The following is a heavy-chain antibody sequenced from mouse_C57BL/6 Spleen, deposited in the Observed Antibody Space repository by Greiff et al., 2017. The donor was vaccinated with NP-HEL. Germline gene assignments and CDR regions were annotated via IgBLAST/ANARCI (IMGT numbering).Heavy chain of an antibody. CDR2: IDPSDSYT. J-gene: IGHJ3*01. V-gene: IGHV1-50*01. Sequence: QVQLQQPGAELVKPGASVKLSCKASGYTFTSYWMQWVKQRPGQGLEWIGEIDPSDSYTNYNQKFKGKATLTVDTSSSTAYMQLSSLTSEDSAVYYCARGGTTPWCAYWGQGTLVTVSA. CDR3: ARGGTTPWCAY. CDR1: GYTFTSYW. D-gene: IGHD1-1*01.